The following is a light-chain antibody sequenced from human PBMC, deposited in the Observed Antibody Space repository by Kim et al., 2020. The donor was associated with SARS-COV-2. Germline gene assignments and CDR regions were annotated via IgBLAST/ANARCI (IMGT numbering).Light chain of an antibody. CDR2: DVS. V-gene: IGLV2-11*01. CDR1: SSDVGGYNY. J-gene: IGLJ2*01. Sequence: GQSVTISCTGTSSDVGGYNYVSWYQHHPGKAPKLMIYDVSQRPSGVPDRFSGSKSGNTASLTISGFLAEDEADYYCCSYADTYTFVFGGGTQLTVL. CDR3: CSYADTYTFV.